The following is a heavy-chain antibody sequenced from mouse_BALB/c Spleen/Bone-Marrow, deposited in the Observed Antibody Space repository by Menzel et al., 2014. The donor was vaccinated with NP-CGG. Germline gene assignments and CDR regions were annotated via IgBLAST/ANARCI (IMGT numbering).Heavy chain of an antibody. CDR1: GFDFSRYW. CDR2: INPDSKTI. CDR3: ARLGYYGGFAY. V-gene: IGHV4-1*02. J-gene: IGHJ3*01. D-gene: IGHD2-3*01. Sequence: EVQLQESGGGLVQPGGSLKLSCAASGFDFSRYWMSWVRQAPGKGLEWIGDINPDSKTINYSPSLKDKFIISRDNAKNTLYLQMNKVRSEDTALYYCARLGYYGGFAYWGQGTLVTVSA.